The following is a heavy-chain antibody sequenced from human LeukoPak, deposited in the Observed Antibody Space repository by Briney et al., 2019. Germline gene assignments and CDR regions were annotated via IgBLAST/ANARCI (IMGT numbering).Heavy chain of an antibody. Sequence: SETLSLTCNVSGGSISSTSYYWGWIRQPPGKGLEWLGNIYYTGTTYYNPSLKSRDTISVDTSKNQFSLKLSSVTAADTAMYYCARGGYSGYEIFDYWGQGTLVTVSS. CDR2: IYYTGTT. CDR1: GGSISSTSYY. V-gene: IGHV4-39*07. D-gene: IGHD5-12*01. CDR3: ARGGYSGYEIFDY. J-gene: IGHJ4*02.